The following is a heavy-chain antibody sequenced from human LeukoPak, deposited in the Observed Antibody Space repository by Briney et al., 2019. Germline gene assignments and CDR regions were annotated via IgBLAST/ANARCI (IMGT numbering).Heavy chain of an antibody. CDR1: GFTFSSYA. J-gene: IGHJ4*02. D-gene: IGHD6-25*01. CDR2: ISSDGSST. Sequence: SGGSLRLSCPASGFTFSSYAMHWVRQAPGKGLEYVSAISSDGSSTYYANSVKGRLTISRDNSKNTLYLQMGSLRTEDMAVYYCARESASTARLFDYWGQGTLVTVSS. CDR3: ARESASTARLFDY. V-gene: IGHV3-64*01.